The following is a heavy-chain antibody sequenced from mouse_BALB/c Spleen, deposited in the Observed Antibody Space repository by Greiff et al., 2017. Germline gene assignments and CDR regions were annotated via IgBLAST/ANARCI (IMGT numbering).Heavy chain of an antibody. D-gene: IGHD2-3*01. Sequence: EVQLVESGGGLVKPGGSLKLSCAASGFTFSSYAMSWVRQTPEKRLEWVASISSGGSTYYPDSVKGRFTISRDNARNILYLQMSSLRSEDTAMYYCARNYDGYCDYWGQGTTLTVSS. CDR1: GFTFSSYA. V-gene: IGHV5-6-5*01. CDR2: ISSGGST. CDR3: ARNYDGYCDY. J-gene: IGHJ2*01.